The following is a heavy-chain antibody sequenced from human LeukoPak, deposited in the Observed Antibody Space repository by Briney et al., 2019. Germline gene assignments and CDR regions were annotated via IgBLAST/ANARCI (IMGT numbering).Heavy chain of an antibody. CDR1: GGSISSSSYY. Sequence: PSETLSLTCTVSGGSISSSSYYWGWIRQPPGKGLEWIGSIHYSGSTYYNPSLKSRVTISVDTSKNQFSLKLSSVTAADTAVYYCATLTTPGWFNPWGQGTLVTVSS. CDR2: IHYSGST. CDR3: ATLTTPGWFNP. V-gene: IGHV4-39*07. J-gene: IGHJ5*02. D-gene: IGHD1-1*01.